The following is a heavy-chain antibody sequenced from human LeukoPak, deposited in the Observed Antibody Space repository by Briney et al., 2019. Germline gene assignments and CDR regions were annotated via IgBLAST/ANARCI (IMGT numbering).Heavy chain of an antibody. D-gene: IGHD2-21*02. CDR2: IYYSGST. J-gene: IGHJ4*02. CDR3: ASLGPYCGGDCYPRK. CDR1: GGSISSSSYY. Sequence: SETLSLTCTVSGGSISSSSYYWGWIRQPPGKGLEWIGSIYYSGSTYYHPSLKSRVTISVDTSKNQFSLKLSSVTAADTAVYYCASLGPYCGGDCYPRKWGQGTLVTVSS. V-gene: IGHV4-39*01.